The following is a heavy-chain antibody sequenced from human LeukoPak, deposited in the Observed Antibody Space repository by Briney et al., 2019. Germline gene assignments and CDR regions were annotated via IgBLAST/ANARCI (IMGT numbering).Heavy chain of an antibody. CDR1: GYTFTSYG. Sequence: ASVKVSCKASGYTFTSYGISWVRQAPGQGLEWMGWISAYNGNTNYAQKLQGRVTMTTDTSTSTAYMELRSLGSDDTAVYYCARDSLNSGYDGEVDYWGQGTLVTVSS. CDR3: ARDSLNSGYDGEVDY. D-gene: IGHD5-12*01. CDR2: ISAYNGNT. J-gene: IGHJ4*02. V-gene: IGHV1-18*04.